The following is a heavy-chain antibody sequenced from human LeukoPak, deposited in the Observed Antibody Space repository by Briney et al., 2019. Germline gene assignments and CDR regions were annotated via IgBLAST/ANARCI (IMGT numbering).Heavy chain of an antibody. D-gene: IGHD4-17*01. J-gene: IGHJ6*04. CDR1: GFTVSSNY. CDR2: IYTGGGT. CDR3: ARGGRGQGDYGGAVLDV. Sequence: GGSLRLSCAASGFTVSSNYMKWVRQAPGKGLEWVSVIYTGGGTFYADSVKGRFTLSRDNSKNMVFLQMNSLRPEDTAVYFCARGGRGQGDYGGAVLDVWAKGTRVTVSS. V-gene: IGHV3-66*02.